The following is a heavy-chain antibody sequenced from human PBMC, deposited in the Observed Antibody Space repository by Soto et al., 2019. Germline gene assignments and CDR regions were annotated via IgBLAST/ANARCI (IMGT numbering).Heavy chain of an antibody. D-gene: IGHD6-19*01. J-gene: IGHJ4*02. Sequence: QVQLVESGGGVVQPGRSLRLSCAASGFTFSSYAMHWVRQAPGKGLELMAVISYDGRNEYYADSVKGRITISRDNSKNTLYLQMNSLRAEDTAVYYCTRVSQWHIPDYWGQGTLVTVSS. CDR3: TRVSQWHIPDY. V-gene: IGHV3-30-3*01. CDR1: GFTFSSYA. CDR2: ISYDGRNE.